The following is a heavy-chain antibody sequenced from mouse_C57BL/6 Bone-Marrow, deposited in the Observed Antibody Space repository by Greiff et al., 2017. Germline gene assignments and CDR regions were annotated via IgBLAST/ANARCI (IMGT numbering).Heavy chain of an antibody. J-gene: IGHJ2*01. CDR3: ARWGIYYGSSLDYFDY. CDR1: GYAFSSYW. CDR2: IYPGDGDT. V-gene: IGHV1-80*01. Sequence: QVQLQQSGAELVKPGASVKISCKASGYAFSSYWMNWVKQRPGKGLEWIGQIYPGDGDTNYNGKFKGKATLTADKSSSTAYMQLSSLTSEDSAVYFCARWGIYYGSSLDYFDYWGQGTTLTVSS. D-gene: IGHD1-1*01.